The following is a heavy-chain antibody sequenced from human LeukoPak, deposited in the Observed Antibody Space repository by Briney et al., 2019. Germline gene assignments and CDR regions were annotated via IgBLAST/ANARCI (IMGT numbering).Heavy chain of an antibody. Sequence: GGSLSLSCAASGFTVSSNYMSWVRQAPGKGLEWVSVIYSGGSTYYADSVKGRFTISRDNSKNTLYLQMNSLRAEDTAVYYCARGSSPYYYYGMDVWGQGTTVTVSS. CDR1: GFTVSSNY. D-gene: IGHD1-26*01. V-gene: IGHV3-53*05. CDR2: IYSGGST. CDR3: ARGSSPYYYYGMDV. J-gene: IGHJ6*02.